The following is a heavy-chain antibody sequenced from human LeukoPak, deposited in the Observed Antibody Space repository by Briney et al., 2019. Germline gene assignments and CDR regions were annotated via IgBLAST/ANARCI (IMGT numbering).Heavy chain of an antibody. CDR3: ARSGFGSGISFDL. J-gene: IGHJ5*02. CDR2: MNPNSGDT. D-gene: IGHD3-10*01. CDR1: GYTFTSYD. Sequence: ASVKVSCKASGYTFTSYDINWVRQAPGQGLEWMGWMNPNSGDTGYPQKFQGRVIMTRDTSITTAYMELSSLRSEDTAVYYCARSGFGSGISFDLWGQGTLVTVSS. V-gene: IGHV1-8*01.